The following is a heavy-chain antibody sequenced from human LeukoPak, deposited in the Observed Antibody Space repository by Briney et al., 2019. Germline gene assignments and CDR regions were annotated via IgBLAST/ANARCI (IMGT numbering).Heavy chain of an antibody. CDR3: ARGADIVVVPAAIRGGIYFDY. CDR1: GGSFSGYY. D-gene: IGHD2-2*02. J-gene: IGHJ4*02. V-gene: IGHV4-34*01. Sequence: PSETLSLTCAVYGGSFSGYYWSWIRQPPGKGLEWIGEINHSGSTNYNPSLKSRVTISVDTSKNQFSLKLSSVTAADTAVYYCARGADIVVVPAAIRGGIYFDYWGQGTLVTVSS. CDR2: INHSGST.